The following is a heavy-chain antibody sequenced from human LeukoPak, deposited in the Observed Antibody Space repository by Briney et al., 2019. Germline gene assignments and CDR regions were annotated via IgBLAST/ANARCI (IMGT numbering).Heavy chain of an antibody. D-gene: IGHD3-22*01. CDR1: GYTFTSYG. Sequence: ASVKVSCKASGYTFTSYGISWVRQAPGQGLEWMGWISAYNGNTNYAQKLQGRVTMTEDTSTDTAYMELSSLRSEDTAVYYCATVPYYYDSSKLPFDYWGQGTLVTVSS. V-gene: IGHV1-18*01. CDR2: ISAYNGNT. J-gene: IGHJ4*02. CDR3: ATVPYYYDSSKLPFDY.